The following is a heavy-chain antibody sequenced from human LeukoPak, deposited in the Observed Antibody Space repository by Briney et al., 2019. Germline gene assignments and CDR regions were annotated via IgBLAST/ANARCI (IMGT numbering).Heavy chain of an antibody. V-gene: IGHV4-39*07. CDR1: GGSISSSSYY. CDR3: ARVGAAAGPNYYYYYYMDV. Sequence: PSETLSLTCTVSGGSISSSSYYWGWIRQPPGKGLEWIGSIYYSGSTYYNPSLKSRVTISVDTSKNQFSLKLSSVTAADTAVYYCARVGAAAGPNYYYYYYMDVWGKGTTVTVSS. CDR2: IYYSGST. J-gene: IGHJ6*03. D-gene: IGHD6-13*01.